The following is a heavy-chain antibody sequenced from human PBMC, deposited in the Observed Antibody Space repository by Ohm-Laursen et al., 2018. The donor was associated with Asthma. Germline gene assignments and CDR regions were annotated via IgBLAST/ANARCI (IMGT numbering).Heavy chain of an antibody. D-gene: IGHD2-8*02. J-gene: IGHJ6*02. CDR1: GDSISGINW. V-gene: IGHV4-4*02. CDR3: ARAPRRYCTGGVCYTGQHGMDV. CDR2: VSYSGST. Sequence: SDTLSLTCCVSGDSISGINWWSWVRQSPGKGLQWLAEVSYSGSTNYNPSLESRITVSVDTSKNQFSLKLSSVTAADTAVYYCARAPRRYCTGGVCYTGQHGMDVWGQGTTVTVSS.